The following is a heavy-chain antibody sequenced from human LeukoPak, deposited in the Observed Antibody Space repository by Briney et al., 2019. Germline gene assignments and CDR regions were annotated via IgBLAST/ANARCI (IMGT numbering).Heavy chain of an antibody. D-gene: IGHD5-12*01. V-gene: IGHV3-23*01. J-gene: IGHJ3*02. Sequence: GGSLRLSCAGSGFTFSHYAMSWVRQAPGKGLEWVSAIDGSGDNTYYADSVKGRFTVSRDNFQNTLYLHMNSLRAEDTAVYYCAKSRYSGYGFAFDIWGQGTMVTVSS. CDR1: GFTFSHYA. CDR2: IDGSGDNT. CDR3: AKSRYSGYGFAFDI.